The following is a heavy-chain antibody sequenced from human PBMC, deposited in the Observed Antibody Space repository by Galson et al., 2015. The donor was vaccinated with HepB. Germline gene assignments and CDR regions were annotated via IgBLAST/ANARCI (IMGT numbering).Heavy chain of an antibody. V-gene: IGHV3-9*01. CDR3: AKGNHYDFGGYYYMDV. Sequence: SLRLSCAASGFTFDDYAMHWVRQAPGKGLEWVSGINWNSGSIDYADSVKGRFTISRDNAKNSLYLQRNSLRAEDTALYYCAKGNHYDFGGYYYMDVWGKWTTVTVSS. J-gene: IGHJ6*03. CDR1: GFTFDDYA. CDR2: INWNSGSI. D-gene: IGHD3-3*01.